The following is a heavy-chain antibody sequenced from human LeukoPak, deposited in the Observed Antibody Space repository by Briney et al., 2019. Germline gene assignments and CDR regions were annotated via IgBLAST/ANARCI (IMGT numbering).Heavy chain of an antibody. J-gene: IGHJ4*02. V-gene: IGHV4-59*01. CDR1: GGSISSYY. CDR2: IYYSGST. D-gene: IGHD5-24*01. Sequence: SETLSLTCTVSGGSISSYYWSWIRQPPGKGLEWIGYIYYSGSTNYNPSLKSRVTISVDTSKNQFSLKLSSVTAADTAVYFCARQPGGEMANALDYWGQGTLVTVSS. CDR3: ARQPGGEMANALDY.